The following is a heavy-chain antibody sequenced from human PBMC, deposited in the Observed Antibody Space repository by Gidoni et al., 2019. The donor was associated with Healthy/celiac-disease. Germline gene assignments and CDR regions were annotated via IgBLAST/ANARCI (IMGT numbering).Heavy chain of an antibody. V-gene: IGHV3-21*01. CDR2: ISSSSSYI. Sequence: EVQLVESGGGLVKPGGSLRPPCAASGFPFSSYSMNWVRQAPGKGLEWVSSISSSSSYIYYADSVKGRLTISRDNAKNSLYLQMNSLRAEDTAVYYCASFYFDYWGQGTLVTVSS. J-gene: IGHJ4*02. CDR3: ASFYFDY. CDR1: GFPFSSYS.